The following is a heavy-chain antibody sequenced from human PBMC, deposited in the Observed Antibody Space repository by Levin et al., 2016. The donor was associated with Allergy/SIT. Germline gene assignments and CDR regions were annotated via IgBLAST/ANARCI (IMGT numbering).Heavy chain of an antibody. CDR3: ARGDWELEPTYYFDY. V-gene: IGHV3-7*01. CDR1: GFTFSSYW. J-gene: IGHJ4*02. CDR2: IKQDGSEK. Sequence: GESLKISCAASGFTFSSYWMSWVRQAPGKGLEWVANIKQDGSEKYYVDSVKGRFTISRDNAKNSLYLQMNSLRAEDTAVYYCARGDWELEPTYYFDYWGQGTLVTVSS. D-gene: IGHD1-1*01.